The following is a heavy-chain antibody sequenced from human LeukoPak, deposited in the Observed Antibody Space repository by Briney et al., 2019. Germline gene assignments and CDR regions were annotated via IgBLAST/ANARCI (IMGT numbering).Heavy chain of an antibody. CDR1: GLSVRDFE. D-gene: IGHD5-24*01. CDR2: IRADGTMK. CDR3: SRRFRD. V-gene: IGHV3-48*03. Sequence: GGSLRLSCVGSGLSVRDFEMNWVRQAPGKGLEWVAHIRADGTMKWYADSVRGRFNIARDNARNSLFLRMNSLRAEDTATYYCSRRFRDWGQGILVTVSS. J-gene: IGHJ4*02.